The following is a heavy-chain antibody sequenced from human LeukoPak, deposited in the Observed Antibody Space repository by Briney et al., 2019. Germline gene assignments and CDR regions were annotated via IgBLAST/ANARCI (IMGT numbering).Heavy chain of an antibody. CDR3: ARSPWGITMIAEA. D-gene: IGHD3-22*01. Sequence: QPGGSLRLSCAASGFIVSSNYMSWVRQAPGKGLEWVSVIYSGGSTYYADSVKGRFTIPRDNSKNTLYLQMNSLRAEDTAVYYCARSPWGITMIAEAWGQGTLVTVSS. CDR1: GFIVSSNY. V-gene: IGHV3-53*01. J-gene: IGHJ5*02. CDR2: IYSGGST.